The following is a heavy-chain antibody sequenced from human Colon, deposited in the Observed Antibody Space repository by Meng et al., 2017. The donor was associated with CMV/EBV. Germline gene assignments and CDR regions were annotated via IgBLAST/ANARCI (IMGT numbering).Heavy chain of an antibody. V-gene: IGHV3-53*01. CDR2: LYSVGST. D-gene: IGHD1-14*01. J-gene: IGHJ4*02. CDR1: GLTVNNNY. CDR3: ASHTHYAGNPPGTHNC. Sequence: GESLKISCAASGLTVNNNYMNWVRQTPGKGLEWVSVLYSVGSTLGAYTHYADSVKGRFTISRDNSKNTLYLQMNSLRAEDTAVYYCASHTHYAGNPPGTHNCWGQGTLVTVSS.